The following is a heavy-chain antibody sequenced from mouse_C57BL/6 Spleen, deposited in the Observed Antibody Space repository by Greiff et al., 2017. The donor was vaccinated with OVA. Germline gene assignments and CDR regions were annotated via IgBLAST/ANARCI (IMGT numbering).Heavy chain of an antibody. CDR3: ARGRGAMDY. CDR1: GYSFTGYY. J-gene: IGHJ4*01. Sequence: EVQLKQSGPELVKPGASVKISCKASGYSFTGYYMNWVKQSPEKSLEWIGEINPSTGGTTYNQKFKAKATLTVDKSSSTAYMQLKSLTSEDSAVYYCARGRGAMDYWGQGTSVTVSS. V-gene: IGHV1-42*01. CDR2: INPSTGGT.